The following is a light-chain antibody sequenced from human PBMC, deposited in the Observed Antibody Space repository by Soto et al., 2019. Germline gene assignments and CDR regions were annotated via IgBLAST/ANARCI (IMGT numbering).Light chain of an antibody. CDR2: KAS. V-gene: IGKV1-5*03. Sequence: DIQMTQSPSTLSASVGDTVTITCRASQSISNWLAWYQQKPGQAPKLLIHKASTLESGVPSRFSGSGSGTEFTLTISSLQPDDFATFYCQQYDRFPYTFGQGTKLDI. J-gene: IGKJ2*01. CDR3: QQYDRFPYT. CDR1: QSISNW.